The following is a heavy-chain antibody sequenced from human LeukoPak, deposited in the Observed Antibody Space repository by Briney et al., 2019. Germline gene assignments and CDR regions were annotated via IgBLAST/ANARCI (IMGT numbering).Heavy chain of an antibody. CDR1: GFTFSSYW. CDR3: ARDRWISDY. D-gene: IGHD5-12*01. Sequence: GGSLRLSCAASGFTFSSYWMSWVRQAPGKGLESVANMNQDGSEKYYVDSMKGRFTISRDNAKNSLYLQMNSLRAEDTAVYYCARDRWISDYWGQGTLVTVSS. J-gene: IGHJ4*02. V-gene: IGHV3-7*01. CDR2: MNQDGSEK.